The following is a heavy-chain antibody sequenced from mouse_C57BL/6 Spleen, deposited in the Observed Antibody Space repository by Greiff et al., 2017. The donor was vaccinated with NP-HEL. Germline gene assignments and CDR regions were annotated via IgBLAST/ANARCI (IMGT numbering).Heavy chain of an antibody. Sequence: QVQLQQSGPELVKPGASVKISCKASGYAFSSSWMNWVKQRPGKGLEWIGRIYPGDGDTNYNGKFKGKATLTADKSSSTAYMQLSSLTSEDSAVYFCARWLLLEGYLNYWGKAPLSQSPQ. CDR3: ARWLLLEGYLNY. V-gene: IGHV1-82*01. D-gene: IGHD2-3*01. CDR1: GYAFSSSW. J-gene: IGHJ2*01. CDR2: IYPGDGDT.